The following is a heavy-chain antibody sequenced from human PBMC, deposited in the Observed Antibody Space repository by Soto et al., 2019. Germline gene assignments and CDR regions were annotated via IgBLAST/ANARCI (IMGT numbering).Heavy chain of an antibody. Sequence: SETLSLTCAVSGGSISSSNWWNWVRQPPGKGLEWIGEIYHSGLTNYNPSLRSRVTISVDKSKNQFSLKLTSVTAADTAVYFCARVAPEEGNYYYSLDVWGQGTTVTVSS. J-gene: IGHJ6*02. CDR1: GGSISSSNW. V-gene: IGHV4-4*02. CDR2: IYHSGLT. CDR3: ARVAPEEGNYYYSLDV. D-gene: IGHD6-13*01.